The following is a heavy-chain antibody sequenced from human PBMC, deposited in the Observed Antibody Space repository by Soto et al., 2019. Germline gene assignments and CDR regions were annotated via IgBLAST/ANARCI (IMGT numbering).Heavy chain of an antibody. CDR1: GFTFSSYS. D-gene: IGHD6-13*01. Sequence: EVQLVESGGGLVKPGGSLRLSCAASGFTFSSYSMNWVRQAPGKGLEWVSSISSSSSYIYYADSVKGRFTISRDNAKNSLSLQMNSLRAEDTAVYYCASLYSTHNPCDYWGQGTLVTVSS. CDR3: ASLYSTHNPCDY. V-gene: IGHV3-21*01. CDR2: ISSSSSYI. J-gene: IGHJ4*02.